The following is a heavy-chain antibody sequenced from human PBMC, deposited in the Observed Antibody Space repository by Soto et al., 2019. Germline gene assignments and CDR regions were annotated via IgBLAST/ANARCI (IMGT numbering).Heavy chain of an antibody. CDR2: IFYTGNA. J-gene: IGHJ5*02. CDR3: AKETTSIWFDP. V-gene: IGHV4-30-4*01. CDR1: GVSINSPDYY. Sequence: SETLSLTCTVSGVSINSPDYYWSSVRQPPGQGLERIGYIFYTGNAYYNPSLRTRAAISIDTSKNQFSLRLSSVTAADTALYYGAKETTSIWFDPWDPGALVTASS.